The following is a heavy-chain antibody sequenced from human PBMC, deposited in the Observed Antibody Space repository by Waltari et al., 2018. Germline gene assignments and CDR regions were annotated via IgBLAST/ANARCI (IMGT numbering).Heavy chain of an antibody. D-gene: IGHD3-10*01. Sequence: QVQLQESGPGLVKPSQTLSLTCTVSGGSISSGSYSWSWIRQPAGKGLEWIGRIYTRGSTNYNPSLKSRVTISVDTSKNQFSLKLSSVTAADTAVYYCAGTYGSGRFPFDYWGQGTLVTVSS. CDR3: AGTYGSGRFPFDY. CDR1: GGSISSGSYS. J-gene: IGHJ4*02. V-gene: IGHV4-61*02. CDR2: IYTRGST.